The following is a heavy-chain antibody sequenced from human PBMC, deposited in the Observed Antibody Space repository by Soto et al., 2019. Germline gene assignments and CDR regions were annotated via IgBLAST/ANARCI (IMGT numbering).Heavy chain of an antibody. CDR3: ARVSVAANNWFDP. V-gene: IGHV1-3*01. J-gene: IGHJ5*02. D-gene: IGHD6-19*01. CDR1: GYTFTSYA. Sequence: GASVKVSCKASGYTFTSYAMHWVRQAPGQRLEWMGWINAGNGNTKYSQKFQGRVTITRDTSASTAYMELSSLRSEDTAVYYCARVSVAANNWFDPWGQGTLVTVSS. CDR2: INAGNGNT.